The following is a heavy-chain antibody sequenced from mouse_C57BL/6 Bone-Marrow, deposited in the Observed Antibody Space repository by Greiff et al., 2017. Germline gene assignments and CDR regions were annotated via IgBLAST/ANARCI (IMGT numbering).Heavy chain of an antibody. CDR2: ISNGGGST. V-gene: IGHV5-12*01. J-gene: IGHJ3*01. D-gene: IGHD4-1*01. CDR1: GFTFSDYY. Sequence: DVKLVESGGGLVQPGGSLELSCAASGFTFSDYYMYWVRQTPEKRLEWVAYISNGGGSTYYPDTVQGRFTISRDNAKNTLYLQMSRLKSEDTAMYYCARLWDGAWFAYWGQGTLVTVSA. CDR3: ARLWDGAWFAY.